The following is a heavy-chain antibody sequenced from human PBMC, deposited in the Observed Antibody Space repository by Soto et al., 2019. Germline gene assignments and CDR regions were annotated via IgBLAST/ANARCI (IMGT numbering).Heavy chain of an antibody. D-gene: IGHD2-2*01. CDR2: TYISGDT. CDR3: ARGGDIVVVPAALGDYYYYYGMDV. Sequence: SETLSLTCSVSGDSISTYYWSWIRQSAGKGLEWIGRTYISGDTNYNPSLKSRVTISVDTSKNQFSLKLSSVTAADTAVYYCARGGDIVVVPAALGDYYYYYGMDVWGQGTTVTVSS. CDR1: GDSISTYY. J-gene: IGHJ6*02. V-gene: IGHV4-4*07.